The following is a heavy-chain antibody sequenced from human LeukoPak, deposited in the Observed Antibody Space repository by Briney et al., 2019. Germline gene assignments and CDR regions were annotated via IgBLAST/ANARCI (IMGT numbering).Heavy chain of an antibody. CDR2: ISAYNGNT. V-gene: IGHV1-18*01. J-gene: IGHJ4*02. D-gene: IGHD6-19*01. Sequence: ASVKVSCKASGYTFTSYGISWVRQAPGQGLEWMGWISAYNGNTNYAQKLQGRVTITTDTSTSTAYMELRSLRSDDTAVYYCARDGAVAGTPTFDYWGQGTLVTVSS. CDR3: ARDGAVAGTPTFDY. CDR1: GYTFTSYG.